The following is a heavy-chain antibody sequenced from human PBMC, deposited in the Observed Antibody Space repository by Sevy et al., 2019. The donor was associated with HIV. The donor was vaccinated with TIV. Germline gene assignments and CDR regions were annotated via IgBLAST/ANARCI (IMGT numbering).Heavy chain of an antibody. D-gene: IGHD5-18*01. CDR3: ARDVDTSRLYYGMDV. J-gene: IGHJ6*02. CDR1: GFTFSTYS. Sequence: GGSLRLSCAASGFTFSTYSMNWVRQAPGKGLEWVSSISSSHSYIYYADSVKGRFTISRDNAKNSLYLQMNSLGAEDTAVYYCARDVDTSRLYYGMDVWGQGTTVTVSS. V-gene: IGHV3-21*01. CDR2: ISSSHSYI.